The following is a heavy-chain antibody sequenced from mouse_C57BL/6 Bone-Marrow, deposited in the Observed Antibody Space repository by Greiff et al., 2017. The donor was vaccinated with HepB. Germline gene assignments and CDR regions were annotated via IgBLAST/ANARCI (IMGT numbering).Heavy chain of an antibody. J-gene: IGHJ3*01. V-gene: IGHV5-17*01. CDR1: GFTFSDYG. Sequence: DVMLVESGGGLVKPGGSLKLSCAASGFTFSDYGMHWVRQAPEKGLEWVAYISSGSSTIYYADTVKGRFTISRDNAKNTLFLQMTSLRSEDTAMYYCARIYDGYYDWFACWGQGTLVTVSA. CDR2: ISSGSSTI. D-gene: IGHD2-3*01. CDR3: ARIYDGYYDWFAC.